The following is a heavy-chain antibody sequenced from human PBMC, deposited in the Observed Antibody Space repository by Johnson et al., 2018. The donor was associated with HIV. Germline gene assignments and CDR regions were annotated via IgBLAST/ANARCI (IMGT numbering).Heavy chain of an antibody. D-gene: IGHD3-9*01. J-gene: IGHJ3*02. V-gene: IGHV3-66*01. Sequence: VQLVEFGGALVQPGGSLRLSCAASGFSVRSNYMSWVRQAPGKGLEWVSVIFSGGNTYYTDSVKGRFTISRDNSKNTLYLQINSLRAEDTAVYYCAREEGSDILTRGDAFDIWGQGTMVAVSS. CDR1: GFSVRSNY. CDR2: IFSGGNT. CDR3: AREEGSDILTRGDAFDI.